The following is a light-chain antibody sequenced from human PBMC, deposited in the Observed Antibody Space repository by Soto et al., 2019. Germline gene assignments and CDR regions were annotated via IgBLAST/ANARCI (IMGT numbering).Light chain of an antibody. CDR3: QQANSFSLT. V-gene: IGKV1-12*01. CDR2: GDA. Sequence: DIQMTQSPSFVSASVGDRVTITCRTSQGISRWLSWYQQRPGKAPELLIYGDASLQSGVPSRFRASGSGTDFTFTSSSIQPEDFATYYSQQANSFSLTFGQGTRLEIK. J-gene: IGKJ5*01. CDR1: QGISRW.